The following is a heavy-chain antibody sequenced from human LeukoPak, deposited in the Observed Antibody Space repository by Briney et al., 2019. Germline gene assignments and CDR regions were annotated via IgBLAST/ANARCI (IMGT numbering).Heavy chain of an antibody. CDR1: GYTFTSYD. CDR2: MNPNSGKT. CDR3: ARGYCSSTTCHFDY. J-gene: IGHJ4*02. D-gene: IGHD2-2*01. V-gene: IGHV1-8*03. Sequence: ASVKVSCKASGYTFTSYDINWVRQATGQGLEWMGWMNPNSGKTGYAQKLQDRVIITRNTSISTAYMELSSLRSEDTAVYYCARGYCSSTTCHFDYWGQGTLVTVSS.